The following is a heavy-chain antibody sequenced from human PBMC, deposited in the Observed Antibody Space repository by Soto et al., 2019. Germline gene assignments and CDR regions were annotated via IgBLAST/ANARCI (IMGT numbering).Heavy chain of an antibody. CDR1: GFTFSSYG. V-gene: IGHV3-30*18. CDR3: AKAHYDFWSGYPPLRGMDV. J-gene: IGHJ6*02. Sequence: GGSLRLSCAASGFTFSSYGMHWVRQAPGKGLEWVAVISYDGSNKYYADSVEGRFTISRDNSKNTLYLQMNSLRAEDTAVYYCAKAHYDFWSGYPPLRGMDVWGQGTTVTAP. D-gene: IGHD3-3*01. CDR2: ISYDGSNK.